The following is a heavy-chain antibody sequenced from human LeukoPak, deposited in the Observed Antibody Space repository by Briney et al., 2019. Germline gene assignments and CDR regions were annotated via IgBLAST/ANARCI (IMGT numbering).Heavy chain of an antibody. D-gene: IGHD2-8*02. CDR3: ARVRLLRGVYYYGMDV. CDR1: GFTFSSYS. Sequence: GGSLRLSCAASGFTFSSYSMNWVRQAPGKGLEWVSSISSSSSYIYYADSVKGRFTISRDNAKNSLYLHMNSLRAEDTAVYYCARVRLLRGVYYYGMDVWGQGTTVTVSS. J-gene: IGHJ6*02. V-gene: IGHV3-21*01. CDR2: ISSSSSYI.